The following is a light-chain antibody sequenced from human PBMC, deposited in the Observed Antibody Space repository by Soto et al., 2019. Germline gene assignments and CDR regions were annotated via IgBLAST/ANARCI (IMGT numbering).Light chain of an antibody. CDR3: LQDNTYPRT. CDR1: QSISSG. J-gene: IGKJ1*01. V-gene: IGKV1-5*03. Sequence: DIQMTSPHPNLYPSVGDRVTISCRASQSISSGLGWYQQSQGKAPKLLIHNASHLESGVPSRFSVSGSGTELTLTIRSLQPEDGETYDCLQDNTYPRTFGQGTKVDIK. CDR2: NAS.